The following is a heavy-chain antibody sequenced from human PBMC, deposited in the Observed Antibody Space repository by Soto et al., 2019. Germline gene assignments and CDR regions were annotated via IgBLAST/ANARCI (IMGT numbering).Heavy chain of an antibody. CDR1: GFTFSNYW. CDR2: IKHDGSEK. V-gene: IGHV3-7*03. J-gene: IGHJ4*02. Sequence: GGSLRLSCAASGFTFSNYWMSWVRQAPGKGLEWVADIKHDGSEKYYVDSVKGRFTISRDNAKKSLYLQMNSLRAKDTAVYYCAKDYDNGAYASYADFWGQGTLVTVSS. D-gene: IGHD3-16*01. CDR3: AKDYDNGAYASYADF.